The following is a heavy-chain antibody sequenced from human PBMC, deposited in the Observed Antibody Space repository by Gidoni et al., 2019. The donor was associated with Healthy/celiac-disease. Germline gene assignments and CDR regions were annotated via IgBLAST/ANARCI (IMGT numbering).Heavy chain of an antibody. Sequence: QVQLVESGGGVVQPGRSLRLSCAASGFTFSSYAMHWVRQAPGKGLEWVAVISYDGSNKYYADSGKGRFTISRDNSKNTLYLQMNSLRAEDTAVYYCARGYSNYVYRLYYFDYWGQGTLVTVSS. J-gene: IGHJ4*02. CDR1: GFTFSSYA. V-gene: IGHV3-30-3*01. CDR3: ARGYSNYVYRLYYFDY. CDR2: ISYDGSNK. D-gene: IGHD4-4*01.